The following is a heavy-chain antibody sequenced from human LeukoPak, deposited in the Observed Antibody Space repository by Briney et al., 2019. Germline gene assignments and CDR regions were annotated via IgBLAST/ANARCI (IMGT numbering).Heavy chain of an antibody. D-gene: IGHD4-17*01. CDR3: ARHVSGDYAWLDV. V-gene: IGHV4-59*08. CDR1: GGSISSYY. CDR2: ISYSGST. J-gene: IGHJ6*02. Sequence: PSETLSLTCTVSGGSISSYYWSWIRQPPGKGLEWIGYISYSGSTTYNPSLKSRVTISVDTSKNQFSLKLSSVTAADTAMYYCARHVSGDYAWLDVWGQGTTVTVSS.